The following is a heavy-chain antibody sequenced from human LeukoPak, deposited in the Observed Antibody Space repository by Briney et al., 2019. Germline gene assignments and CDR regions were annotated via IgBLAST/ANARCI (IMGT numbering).Heavy chain of an antibody. CDR1: GFTFSNYW. CDR3: ARVSLVNNYFDY. CDR2: ISSSGSTR. Sequence: GGSLRLSCAASGFTFSNYWMSWVRQAPGKGLEWVSYISSSGSTRYYADSVKGRFTISRDNAKNSLYLQMNSLRAEDTAVYFCARVSLVNNYFDYWGQGTLVTVSS. D-gene: IGHD1/OR15-1a*01. J-gene: IGHJ4*02. V-gene: IGHV3-11*01.